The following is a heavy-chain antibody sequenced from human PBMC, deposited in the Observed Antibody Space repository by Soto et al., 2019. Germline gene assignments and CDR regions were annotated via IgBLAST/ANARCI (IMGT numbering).Heavy chain of an antibody. Sequence: GGSLRLSCAASGFTFSSYGMHWVRQAPGKGLEWVAIIWYDGSNKYYADSVKGRFTISRDNSKNTLYLKMNSLRAEDTVVYYVARDITAESSGSRFDYWGQGTLVTVSS. V-gene: IGHV3-30*02. CDR1: GFTFSSYG. CDR3: ARDITAESSGSRFDY. D-gene: IGHD3-22*01. J-gene: IGHJ4*02. CDR2: IWYDGSNK.